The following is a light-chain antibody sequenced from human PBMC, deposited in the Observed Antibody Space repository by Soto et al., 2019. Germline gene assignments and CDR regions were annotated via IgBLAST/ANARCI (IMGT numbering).Light chain of an antibody. J-gene: IGKJ1*01. CDR3: QKYNNWPSWT. V-gene: IGKV3D-15*01. CDR1: QSVSSN. CDR2: GAS. Sequence: EIVMTQSPATLSVSPGERATLSCRASQSVSSNLAWYQQKPGQAPRLLIYGASTRATDIPTRFSGSGSGTAFTLTISSLLSEDFAVYYCQKYNNWPSWTFGQGTKVEIK.